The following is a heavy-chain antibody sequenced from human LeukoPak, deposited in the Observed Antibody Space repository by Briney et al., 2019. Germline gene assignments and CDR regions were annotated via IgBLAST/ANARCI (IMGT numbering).Heavy chain of an antibody. CDR1: GFTFSSYS. Sequence: GGSLRLSCAASGFTFSSYSMNWVRQAPGKGLEWVSSISSSSSYIYYADSVKGRFTISRDNAKNSLYLQMNSLRAEDTAVYYCARGVVITRTFDYWGQGTLVTVSS. CDR3: ARGVVITRTFDY. V-gene: IGHV3-21*01. CDR2: ISSSSSYI. D-gene: IGHD3-22*01. J-gene: IGHJ4*02.